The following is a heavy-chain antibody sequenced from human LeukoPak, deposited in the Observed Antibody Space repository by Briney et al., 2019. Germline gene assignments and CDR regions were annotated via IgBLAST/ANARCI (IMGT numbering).Heavy chain of an antibody. J-gene: IGHJ4*02. V-gene: IGHV3-7*01. CDR3: ARVDGSSSCPDY. CDR1: GFTFSIYW. CDR2: IKQDGSET. Sequence: GGSLRLSCAASGFTFSIYWMSWVRQAPGKGLEWVANIKQDGSETYYVDSVKGRFTISRDNAKNLLYLEMNSLRAEDKALYYCARVDGSSSCPDYWGQGTLVTVSS. D-gene: IGHD6-13*01.